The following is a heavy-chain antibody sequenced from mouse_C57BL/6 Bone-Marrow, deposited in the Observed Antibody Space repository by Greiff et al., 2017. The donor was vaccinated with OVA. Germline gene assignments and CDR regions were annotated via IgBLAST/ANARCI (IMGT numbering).Heavy chain of an antibody. CDR1: GFSLSTFGMG. J-gene: IGHJ3*01. D-gene: IGHD2-4*01. Sequence: QVTLKVCGPGILQPSQTLSLTCSFSGFSLSTFGMGVGRIRQPSGKGLEWLAHIWWDDDKYYNPALKSRLTISQDTSNNQVFLKIANVDTADTATYYCARIAYYDYDWFAYWGQGTLVTVSA. CDR2: IWWDDDK. CDR3: ARIAYYDYDWFAY. V-gene: IGHV8-8*01.